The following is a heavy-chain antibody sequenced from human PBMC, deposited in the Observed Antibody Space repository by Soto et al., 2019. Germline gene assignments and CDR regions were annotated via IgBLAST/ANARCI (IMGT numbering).Heavy chain of an antibody. CDR3: ARYPIFGVVNWFDP. Sequence: QVQLQESGPGLVKPSQTLSLTCTVSCGSISSGGYYWSWIRQHPGKGLEWIGYIYYSGSTYYNPSLKSRVTISVDTSKNQFSMKLSSVTAADTAVYYCARYPIFGVVNWFDPWGQGTLVTVSS. V-gene: IGHV4-31*03. CDR1: CGSISSGGYY. CDR2: IYYSGST. D-gene: IGHD3-3*01. J-gene: IGHJ5*02.